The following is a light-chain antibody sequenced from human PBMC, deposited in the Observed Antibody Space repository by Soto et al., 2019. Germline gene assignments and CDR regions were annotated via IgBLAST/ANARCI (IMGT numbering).Light chain of an antibody. CDR2: DAS. Sequence: DIVLTQSLTTLSLSPGERATLSCRASQSISSYLAWYQQRPGQSPRLLIYDASHRATGIPSRFSGSGSGTDFTLPISSLEPDDFAIYYCQQRSSLFTFGPGTKVEIK. CDR1: QSISSY. J-gene: IGKJ3*01. CDR3: QQRSSLFT. V-gene: IGKV3-11*01.